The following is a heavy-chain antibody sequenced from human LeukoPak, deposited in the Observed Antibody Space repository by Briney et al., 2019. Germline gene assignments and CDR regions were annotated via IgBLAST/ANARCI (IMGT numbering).Heavy chain of an antibody. V-gene: IGHV1-69*13. J-gene: IGHJ3*02. CDR1: GGTFSSYA. CDR3: ARVFDFGDNGDDAFDT. CDR2: IIPIFGTA. Sequence: SVKVSCKASGGTFSSYAISWVRQAPGQGLEWMGGIIPIFGTANYAQKFQGRVTITADESTSTAYMELSGLRSDDTAVYYCARVFDFGDNGDDAFDTWGQGTLVTVS. D-gene: IGHD4-17*01.